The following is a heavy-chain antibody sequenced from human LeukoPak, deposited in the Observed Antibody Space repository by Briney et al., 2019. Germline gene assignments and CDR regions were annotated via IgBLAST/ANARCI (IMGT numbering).Heavy chain of an antibody. V-gene: IGHV1-2*02. CDR2: ITPNSGGT. J-gene: IGHJ5*02. Sequence: ASVKVSCKASGYTFTSYGISWVRQAPGQGLEWMGWITPNSGGTNYAQKFQGRVTMTSDTSINTAYMELSRLRSDDTAVYYCANSEGYCSGGSCYSSWFDPWGQGTLVTVSS. CDR3: ANSEGYCSGGSCYSSWFDP. D-gene: IGHD2-15*01. CDR1: GYTFTSYG.